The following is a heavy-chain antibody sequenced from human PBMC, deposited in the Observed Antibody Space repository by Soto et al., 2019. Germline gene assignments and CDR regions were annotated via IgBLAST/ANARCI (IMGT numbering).Heavy chain of an antibody. CDR2: INHSGST. CDR3: ARGPTTEKVDS. J-gene: IGHJ4*02. V-gene: IGHV4-34*01. Sequence: TSETLSLTCAVYGGSFSGYYWTWIRQPPGTGLEWIGEINHSGSTNYNPSLKSRVTITVDTSKNQFSLKLTSVTAADTAMYYCARGPTTEKVDSWGQGILVTVSS. CDR1: GGSFSGYY.